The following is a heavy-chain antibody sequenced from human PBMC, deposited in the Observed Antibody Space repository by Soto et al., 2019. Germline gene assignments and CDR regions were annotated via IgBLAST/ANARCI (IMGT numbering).Heavy chain of an antibody. CDR2: ISWNSGSI. V-gene: IGHV3-9*01. CDR3: AKDKISSGWYVDY. D-gene: IGHD6-19*01. CDR1: GFTFDDYA. J-gene: IGHJ4*02. Sequence: EVQLVESGGGLVQPGRSLRLSCAASGFTFDDYAMHWVRQAPGKGLEWVSGISWNSGSIDYADSVKGRFTISRDNAKNSLYLQMNSLRPEDTALYYCAKDKISSGWYVDYWGQGTLVTVSS.